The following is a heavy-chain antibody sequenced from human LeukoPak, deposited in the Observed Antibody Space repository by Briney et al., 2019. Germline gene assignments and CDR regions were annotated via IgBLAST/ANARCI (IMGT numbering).Heavy chain of an antibody. CDR3: AKDQVPYGDPFYGMDV. Sequence: GGSLRLSCAVSGLTVSSNYMCWVRQAPGKGLEWVSLIYSGGSTFYADSVKGRFTISRDISKNTLYLQMNSLRAEDTAVYYCAKDQVPYGDPFYGMDVWGQGTTVTGSS. CDR2: IYSGGST. CDR1: GLTVSSNY. V-gene: IGHV3-53*05. D-gene: IGHD4-17*01. J-gene: IGHJ6*02.